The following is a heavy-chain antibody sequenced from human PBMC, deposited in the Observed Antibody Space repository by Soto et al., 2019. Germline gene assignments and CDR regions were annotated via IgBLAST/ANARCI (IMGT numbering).Heavy chain of an antibody. V-gene: IGHV3-21*01. CDR1: GFTFSSYS. J-gene: IGHJ4*02. CDR3: ARFPGDSSGYYYSFLDY. CDR2: ISSSSSYI. Sequence: XVSLLLSCAASGFTFSSYSMNWVRQAPGKGLEWVSSISSSSSYIYYADSVKGRFTISRDNAKNSLYLQMNRLRAEDTAVYYCARFPGDSSGYYYSFLDYWGQGTLVTVSS. D-gene: IGHD3-22*01.